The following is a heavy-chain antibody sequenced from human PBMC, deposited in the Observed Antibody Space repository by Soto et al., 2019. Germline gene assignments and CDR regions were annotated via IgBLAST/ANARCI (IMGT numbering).Heavy chain of an antibody. J-gene: IGHJ6*02. CDR1: GFTFSSYA. Sequence: GGSLRLSCAASGFTFSSYAMSWVRQAPGKGLEWVSAISGSSGSTYYADSVKGRFTISRDNSKNTLYLQMNSLRAEDTAVYYCAKDRGYCNGSSCYSVGKMDVWGQGTTVTVSS. D-gene: IGHD2-15*01. CDR2: ISGSSGST. V-gene: IGHV3-23*01. CDR3: AKDRGYCNGSSCYSVGKMDV.